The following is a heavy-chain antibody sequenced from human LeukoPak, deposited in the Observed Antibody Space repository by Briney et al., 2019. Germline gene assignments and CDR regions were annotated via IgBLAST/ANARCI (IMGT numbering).Heavy chain of an antibody. CDR3: AREGGSSSWDRYYYFDY. Sequence: PSETLSLTCTVSGYSISSGYYWGWIRQPPGKGLEWIGSIYHSGSTYYNPSLKSRVTISVDTSKNQFSLKLSSVTAADTAVYYCAREGGSSSWDRYYYFDYWGQGTLVTVSS. CDR2: IYHSGST. J-gene: IGHJ4*02. D-gene: IGHD6-13*01. V-gene: IGHV4-38-2*02. CDR1: GYSISSGYY.